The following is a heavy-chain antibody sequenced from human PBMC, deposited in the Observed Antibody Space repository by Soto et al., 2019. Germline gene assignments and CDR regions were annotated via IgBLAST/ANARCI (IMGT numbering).Heavy chain of an antibody. CDR2: IRSKAYGGTT. CDR1: GFTFGDYA. J-gene: IGHJ3*02. CDR3: TRVSGSAHDAFDI. V-gene: IGHV3-49*04. Sequence: EVQLVESGGGLVQPGRSLRLSCTASGFTFGDYAMSWVRQAPGKGLEWVGFIRSKAYGGTTEYAASVKGRFTISRDDSKSIAYLQMNSLKTEDTAVYYCTRVSGSAHDAFDIWGQGTMVTVSS. D-gene: IGHD2-15*01.